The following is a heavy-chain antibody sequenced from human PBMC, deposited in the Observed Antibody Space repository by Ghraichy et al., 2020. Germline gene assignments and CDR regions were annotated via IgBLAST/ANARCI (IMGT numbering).Heavy chain of an antibody. D-gene: IGHD5-18*01. CDR1: GFTFSDYY. CDR3: ARDVDTAMVHDAFDI. Sequence: GGSLRLSCAASGFTFSDYYMSWIRQAPGKGLEWVSYISSSGSTIYYADSVKGRFTISRDNAKNSLYLQMNSLRAEDTAVYYCARDVDTAMVHDAFDIWGQGTMVTVSS. J-gene: IGHJ3*02. CDR2: ISSSGSTI. V-gene: IGHV3-11*01.